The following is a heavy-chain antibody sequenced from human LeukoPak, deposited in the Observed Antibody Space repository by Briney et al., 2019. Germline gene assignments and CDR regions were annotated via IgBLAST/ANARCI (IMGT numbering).Heavy chain of an antibody. D-gene: IGHD3-10*01. V-gene: IGHV3-30-3*01. CDR1: GFTFSNYA. CDR2: ISYDGNNK. Sequence: PGGSLRLSCAASGFTFSNYAIHWVRQAPGKGLEWVAVISYDGNNKYYADSVKGRFTISRDDSKNTLYLQLNSLRVEDTAVYYCARVNRGGTMIRGVNFDHWGQGTLVTVSS. J-gene: IGHJ4*02. CDR3: ARVNRGGTMIRGVNFDH.